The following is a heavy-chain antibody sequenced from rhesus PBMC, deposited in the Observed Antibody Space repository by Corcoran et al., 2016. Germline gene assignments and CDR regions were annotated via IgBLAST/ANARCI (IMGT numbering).Heavy chain of an antibody. CDR1: GGSISGYW. Sequence: QVQLQESGPGLVKPSETLSLTCAVSGGSISGYWWGWIRQPPGKGREWIGYIGGSGGSTYHNPSPKRRVTISTDTSKNQFSLKLSSVTAADTAVYYCARSLGLRDGGLDSWGQGVVVTVSS. CDR3: ARSLGLRDGGLDS. V-gene: IGHV4-165*01. D-gene: IGHD2-39*01. CDR2: IGGSGGST. J-gene: IGHJ6*01.